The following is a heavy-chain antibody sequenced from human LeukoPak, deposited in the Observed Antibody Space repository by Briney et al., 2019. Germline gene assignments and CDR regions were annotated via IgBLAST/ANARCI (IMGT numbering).Heavy chain of an antibody. CDR3: ARDYGGSSPFDS. CDR1: GFTFSSYE. J-gene: IGHJ4*02. Sequence: GGSLRLSCAASGFTFSSYEMHWVRQAPGKGLEWISYISSSDSTIYYADSVKGRFTISRDNAKNSLYLQMNSLRAEDTAVYYCARDYGGSSPFDSWGQGTLVTVSS. D-gene: IGHD4-23*01. CDR2: ISSSDSTI. V-gene: IGHV3-48*03.